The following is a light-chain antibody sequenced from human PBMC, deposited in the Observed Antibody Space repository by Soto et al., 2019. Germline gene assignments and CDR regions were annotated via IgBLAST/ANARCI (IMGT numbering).Light chain of an antibody. V-gene: IGKV3-15*01. CDR2: GAS. Sequence: EVALTQYQGTLSLSPGERATLSCRASQSVSSNLAWYQQKPGQAPRLLIYGASTRATGIPARFSGSGSGTEFTLTICSLQAEDVAVYYCQQYHSVLITFGHGARLEIK. J-gene: IGKJ5*01. CDR1: QSVSSN. CDR3: QQYHSVLIT.